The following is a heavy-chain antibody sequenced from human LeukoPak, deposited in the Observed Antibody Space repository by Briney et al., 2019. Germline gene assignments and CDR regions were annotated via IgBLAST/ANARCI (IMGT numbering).Heavy chain of an antibody. J-gene: IGHJ6*03. CDR2: INPSGGST. Sequence: ASVKVSCKASGGTFSSYAISWVRQAPGQGLEWMGIINPSGGSTSYAQKFQGRVTMTRDMSTSTVYMELSSLRSEDTAVYYCARGAIWFGEYYYYYYMDVWGKGTTVTVSS. D-gene: IGHD3-10*01. CDR1: GGTFSSYA. V-gene: IGHV1-46*01. CDR3: ARGAIWFGEYYYYYYMDV.